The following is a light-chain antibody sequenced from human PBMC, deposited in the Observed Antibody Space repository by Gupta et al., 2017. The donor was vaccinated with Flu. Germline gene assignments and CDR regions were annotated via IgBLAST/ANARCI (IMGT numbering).Light chain of an antibody. V-gene: IGLV2-23*02. CDR2: KVM. CDR1: ASDVVSDNL. Sequence: SVTYPLTGTASDVVSDNLVACYHTHPGKAPNIMIYKVMNCTAGFAYCFAVSKSGNTASLTISGLEGEDEADYYCCSYAGSSSLVFGGGTKLTVL. J-gene: IGLJ2*01. CDR3: CSYAGSSSLV.